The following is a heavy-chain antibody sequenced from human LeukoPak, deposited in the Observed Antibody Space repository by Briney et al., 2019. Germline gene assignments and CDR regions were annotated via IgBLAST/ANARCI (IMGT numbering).Heavy chain of an antibody. J-gene: IGHJ4*02. CDR2: ISSDGGNT. D-gene: IGHD4/OR15-4a*01. V-gene: IGHV3-64*01. CDR1: GFTFSSYA. Sequence: GGSLRLSCVASGFTFSSYAMHWVRQAPGKGLEYVSSISSDGGNTYYANSVKGRFTISRDNSKNTLYLQMNSLRAEDTAVYYGARRAGAYSHPYDYWGQGTLVTVSS. CDR3: ARRAGAYSHPYDY.